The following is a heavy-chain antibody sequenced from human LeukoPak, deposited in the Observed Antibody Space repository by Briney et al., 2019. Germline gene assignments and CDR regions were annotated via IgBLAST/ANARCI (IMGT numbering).Heavy chain of an antibody. CDR3: ARGLAHNY. J-gene: IGHJ4*02. CDR2: INHSGST. V-gene: IGHV4-39*07. D-gene: IGHD2-21*01. CDR1: GGSISSSSYY. Sequence: PSETLSLTCTVSGGSISSSSYYWGWIRQPPGKGLEWIGEINHSGSTNYNPSLKSRVTISVDTSKNQFSLKLSSVTAADTAVYYCARGLAHNYWGQGTLVTVSS.